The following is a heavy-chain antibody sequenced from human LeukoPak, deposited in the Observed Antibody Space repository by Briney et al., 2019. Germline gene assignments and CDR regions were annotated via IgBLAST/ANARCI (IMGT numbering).Heavy chain of an antibody. Sequence: GGSLRLSCAAPGFTFSSYEMNWVRQAPGKGLEWVSYISSSGSTIYYADSVKGRFTISRDNAKNSLYLQMNSLRAEDTAVYYCARATYCSGGSCYFDYWGQGTLVTVSS. V-gene: IGHV3-48*03. CDR1: GFTFSSYE. CDR2: ISSSGSTI. D-gene: IGHD2-15*01. J-gene: IGHJ4*02. CDR3: ARATYCSGGSCYFDY.